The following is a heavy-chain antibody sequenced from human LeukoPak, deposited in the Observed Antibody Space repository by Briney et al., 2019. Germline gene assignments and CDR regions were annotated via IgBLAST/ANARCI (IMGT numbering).Heavy chain of an antibody. CDR1: GGTFSSYA. J-gene: IGHJ5*02. CDR2: IIPILGIA. V-gene: IGHV1-69*04. D-gene: IGHD2-2*01. CDR3: ARSYCSSTSCYHNWFDP. Sequence: SAKVSCKASGGTFSSYAISWVRQAPGQGLEWMGRIIPILGIANYAQKFQGRVTITADKSTSTAYMELSSLRSEDTAVYYCARSYCSSTSCYHNWFDPWGQGTLVTVSS.